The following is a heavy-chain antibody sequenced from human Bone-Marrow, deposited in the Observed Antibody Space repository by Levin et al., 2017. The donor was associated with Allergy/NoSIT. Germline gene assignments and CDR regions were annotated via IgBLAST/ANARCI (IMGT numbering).Heavy chain of an antibody. J-gene: IGHJ4*02. CDR2: INPSDGST. Sequence: ASVKVSCKASGYIFTNYYVHWVRQAPGQGLEWMGTINPSDGSTNYAQKFQGRVTMTRHTSTSTVYMELSSLKSEDTAMYYCAKSRRRAFGESPPGDFWGQGARVTVSS. D-gene: IGHD3-10*01. CDR3: AKSRRRAFGESPPGDF. V-gene: IGHV1-46*01. CDR1: GYIFTNYY.